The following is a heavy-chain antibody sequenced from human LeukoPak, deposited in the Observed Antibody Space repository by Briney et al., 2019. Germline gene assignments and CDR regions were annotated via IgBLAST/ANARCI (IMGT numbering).Heavy chain of an antibody. J-gene: IGHJ4*02. CDR2: IHTGGST. Sequence: SETLSLTCTVSGGSISNYHWSWIRQPAGKGLEWIGQIHTGGSTNYNPPLKSRVTMSIDTPENQLSLTIRSATAADTAVYYCARRDISSGWSFDYWGQGTLVTVSS. CDR3: ARRDISSGWSFDY. V-gene: IGHV4-4*07. CDR1: GGSISNYH. D-gene: IGHD6-19*01.